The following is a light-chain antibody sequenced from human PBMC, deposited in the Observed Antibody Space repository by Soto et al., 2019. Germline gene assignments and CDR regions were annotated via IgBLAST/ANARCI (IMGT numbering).Light chain of an antibody. Sequence: QSVLTQPASVSGSPGQSITISCTGTTSDVGSYNLVSWYQQHPGKAPKLMIYEVTKRPSGISNRFSGSNSGNTASLTISGLQSEYEADYYCCSYAGSSTIIFGGGTKLTVL. CDR1: TSDVGSYNL. CDR3: CSYAGSSTII. V-gene: IGLV2-23*02. CDR2: EVT. J-gene: IGLJ2*01.